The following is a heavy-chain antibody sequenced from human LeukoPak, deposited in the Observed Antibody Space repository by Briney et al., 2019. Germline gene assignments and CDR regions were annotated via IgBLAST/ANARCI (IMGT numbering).Heavy chain of an antibody. V-gene: IGHV3-74*01. J-gene: IGHJ4*02. CDR2: ICPDGTVT. CDR3: VRDFRSADY. CDR1: GFTFSTYC. Sequence: GGSLRLSCAASGFTFSTYCMHWVRQAPGKGPMWVSRICPDGTVTNYADSVKARFIISRDNARNTVYLQMNSLRVEDTAVYYCVRDFRSADYWGQGTLVTVSP.